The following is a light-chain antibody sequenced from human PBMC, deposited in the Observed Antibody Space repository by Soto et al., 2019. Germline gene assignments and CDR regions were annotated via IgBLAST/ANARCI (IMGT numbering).Light chain of an antibody. CDR3: SSYTSSSTYV. CDR1: SSDVGGYNY. CDR2: DVS. Sequence: QSALTQPASVSGSPGQSITISCTGTSSDVGGYNYVSWYQQHPGKAPKLMIYDVSNRPSGVSNHCSGSKSGNTASLTISGIQAEDEADYYCSSYTSSSTYVFGTGTKLTVL. V-gene: IGLV2-14*01. J-gene: IGLJ1*01.